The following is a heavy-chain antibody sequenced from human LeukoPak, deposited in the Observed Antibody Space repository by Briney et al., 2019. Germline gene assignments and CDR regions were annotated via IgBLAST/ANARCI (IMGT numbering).Heavy chain of an antibody. CDR2: IDPSDSYT. Sequence: GESLRISCKGSGYSYTDYRISWVRQMPGKGLEWMGRIDPSDSYTNYSPSFQGHVTISADKSISTAYLQWSSLKASDTAMYYCARAPDSDSGYDYFDYWGQGTLVTVSS. J-gene: IGHJ4*02. V-gene: IGHV5-10-1*01. D-gene: IGHD5-12*01. CDR3: ARAPDSDSGYDYFDY. CDR1: GYSYTDYR.